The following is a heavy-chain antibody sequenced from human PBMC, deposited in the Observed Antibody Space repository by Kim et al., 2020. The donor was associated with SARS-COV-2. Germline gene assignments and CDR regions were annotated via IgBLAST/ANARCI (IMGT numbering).Heavy chain of an antibody. CDR1: GFTFSSYS. CDR2: ISSSSSYI. Sequence: GGSLRLSCAASGFTFSSYSMNWVRQAPGKGLEWVSSISSSSSYIYYADSVKGRFTISRDNAKNSLYLQMNSLRAEDTAVYYCARDYGGNSWVWFADYYYYGMDVWGQGTTVTVSS. CDR3: ARDYGGNSWVWFADYYYYGMDV. J-gene: IGHJ6*02. D-gene: IGHD4-17*01. V-gene: IGHV3-21*01.